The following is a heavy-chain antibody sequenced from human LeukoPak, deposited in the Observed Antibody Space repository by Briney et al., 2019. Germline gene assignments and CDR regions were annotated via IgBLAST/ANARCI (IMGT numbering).Heavy chain of an antibody. D-gene: IGHD6-13*01. CDR2: IGSSGTST. Sequence: GGSLRLSCAASGFTFSNYAMSWVRQAPGKGLEWVSSIGSSGTSTYYADSVKGRFAISRDNAKNTLYLQMNSLRAEDTAVYHCARIIVAAGTGYWGQGTLATVSS. V-gene: IGHV3-23*01. CDR3: ARIIVAAGTGY. CDR1: GFTFSNYA. J-gene: IGHJ4*02.